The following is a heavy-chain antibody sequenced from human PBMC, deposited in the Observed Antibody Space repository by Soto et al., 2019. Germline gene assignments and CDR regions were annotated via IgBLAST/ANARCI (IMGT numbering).Heavy chain of an antibody. CDR3: ARGHSTDCSNGVCSFFYNHEMDV. V-gene: IGHV1-2*04. CDR1: GYSFTDYH. CDR2: INPKSGGA. D-gene: IGHD2-8*01. Sequence: ASVKVSCKASGYSFTDYHIHWVRQAPGQGLEWLGRINPKSGGASTAQKFQGWVTMTRDRSISTVYMELTRLRSDDTAVYFCARGHSTDCSNGVCSFFYNHEMDVWGQGTTVTVSS. J-gene: IGHJ6*02.